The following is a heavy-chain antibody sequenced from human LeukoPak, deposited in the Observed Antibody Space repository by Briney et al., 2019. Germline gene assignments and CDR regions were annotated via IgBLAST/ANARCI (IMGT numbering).Heavy chain of an antibody. V-gene: IGHV3-48*01. Sequence: GGSLRLSCSASGFTFSSYSMNWVRQAPGKGLEWVSYISSSSTTIYYADSVKGRFTISRDNAKNSLYLQMNSLRVADTAVYYCAKVLSLRHFDWVLYIDHWGQGTLVTVSS. CDR3: AKVLSLRHFDWVLYIDH. J-gene: IGHJ4*02. CDR2: ISSSSTTI. CDR1: GFTFSSYS. D-gene: IGHD3-9*01.